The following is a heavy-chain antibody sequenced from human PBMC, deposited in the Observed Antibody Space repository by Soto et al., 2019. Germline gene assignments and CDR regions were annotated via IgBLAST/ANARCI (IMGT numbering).Heavy chain of an antibody. J-gene: IGHJ4*02. Sequence: ASVKVSCKASGYTFTSYGISWVRQAPGQGLEWMGWISAYNGNTNYAQKLQGRVTMTTDTSTSTAYMELRSLISDDTAVYYYAREEVAGTFDYWGQGTLVTVSS. CDR1: GYTFTSYG. D-gene: IGHD6-19*01. CDR3: AREEVAGTFDY. V-gene: IGHV1-18*01. CDR2: ISAYNGNT.